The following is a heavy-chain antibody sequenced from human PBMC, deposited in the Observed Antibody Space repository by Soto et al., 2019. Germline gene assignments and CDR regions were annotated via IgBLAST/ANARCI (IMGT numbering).Heavy chain of an antibody. CDR3: ARATWSYYYYGMDV. CDR1: GGSISGYY. Sequence: SETLSLTCTVSGGSISGYYWSWIRQPPGKGLEWIGYIYYSGSTNYNPSLKSRVTISVDTSKNQFSLKLSSVTAADTAVYYCARATWSYYYYGMDVWGQGTTVTVSS. D-gene: IGHD1-26*01. J-gene: IGHJ6*02. V-gene: IGHV4-59*08. CDR2: IYYSGST.